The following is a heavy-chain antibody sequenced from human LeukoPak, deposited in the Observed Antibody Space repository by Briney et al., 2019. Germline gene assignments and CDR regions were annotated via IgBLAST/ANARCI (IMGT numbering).Heavy chain of an antibody. CDR3: ARGNLKTRLKSRVSSGPHAFDI. J-gene: IGHJ3*02. CDR2: INHSGST. CDR1: GGSFSGYY. D-gene: IGHD3-3*01. V-gene: IGHV4-34*01. Sequence: SETLSLTCAVYGGSFSGYYWGWIRQPPGKGLEWIGEINHSGSTNYNPSLKSRVTISVDTSKNQFSLKLSSVTAADTAVYYCARGNLKTRLKSRVSSGPHAFDIWGQGTMVTVSS.